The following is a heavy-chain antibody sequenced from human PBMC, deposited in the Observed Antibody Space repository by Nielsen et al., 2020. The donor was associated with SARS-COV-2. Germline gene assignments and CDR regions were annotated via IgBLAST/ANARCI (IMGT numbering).Heavy chain of an antibody. D-gene: IGHD4-17*01. CDR2: IKQDGSEK. Sequence: GGSLRLSCAASGFTFSNFWMSWVRQAPGKGLEWVANIKQDGSEKYYVDSVKGRFTISRDNAKNSLYLQMNSLRAEDTAVYYCARNGDYVSDWYFDLWGRGTLVTVSS. CDR1: GFTFSNFW. V-gene: IGHV3-7*03. CDR3: ARNGDYVSDWYFDL. J-gene: IGHJ2*01.